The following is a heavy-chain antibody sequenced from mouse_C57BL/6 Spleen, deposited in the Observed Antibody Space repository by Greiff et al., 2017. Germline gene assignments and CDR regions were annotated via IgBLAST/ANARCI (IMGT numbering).Heavy chain of an antibody. V-gene: IGHV2-5*01. J-gene: IGHJ4*01. CDR2: IWRGGST. CDR3: AKIYYDYPYAMDY. Sequence: VQLQQSGPGLVQPSQSLSITCKVSGFSLTSYGVHWVRQSPGKGREWLGVIWRGGSTDYNAAFMSRLSIPTANSKSQGFFKMNSLQADYTAIDYCAKIYYDYPYAMDYWGQGPSVTVSS. CDR1: GFSLTSYG. D-gene: IGHD2-4*01.